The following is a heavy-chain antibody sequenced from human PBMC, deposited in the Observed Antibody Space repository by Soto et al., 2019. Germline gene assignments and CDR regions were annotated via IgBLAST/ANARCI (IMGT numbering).Heavy chain of an antibody. J-gene: IGHJ6*02. D-gene: IGHD2-15*01. CDR1: GYTFTSYG. CDR2: ISAYNGNT. CDR3: ARFSGGSYNTYYFYYGMDV. Sequence: QVQLVQSGAEVKKPGASVKVSCKASGYTFTSYGISWVRQAPGQGLDWMGWISAYNGNTKYAQDLQGRVTMTTDTSTSTAYMDLRSLRSDDTAVYYCARFSGGSYNTYYFYYGMDVWGQGTTVTVSS. V-gene: IGHV1-18*01.